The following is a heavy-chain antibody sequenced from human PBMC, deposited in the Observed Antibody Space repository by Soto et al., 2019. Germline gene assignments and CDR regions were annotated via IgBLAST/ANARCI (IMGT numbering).Heavy chain of an antibody. V-gene: IGHV3-30*18. Sequence: GGSLRLSCAASGFTFNSYGMHWVRQAPGKGLQWVAVISYDVYDKYYMDSVKGRFTISRDNSKNTLYLQMDSLRAEDTGVYYCAKDRGQFGNYYGMDVWGQGTTVTSP. J-gene: IGHJ6*02. CDR3: AKDRGQFGNYYGMDV. CDR2: ISYDVYDK. CDR1: GFTFNSYG. D-gene: IGHD3-16*01.